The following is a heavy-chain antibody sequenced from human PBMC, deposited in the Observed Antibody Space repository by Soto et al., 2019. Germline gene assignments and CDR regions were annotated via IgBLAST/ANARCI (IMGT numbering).Heavy chain of an antibody. V-gene: IGHV5-10-1*01. CDR2: IDPSDSFA. D-gene: IGHD3-10*01. Sequence: LGESLKISCQAFEYSFPIFWISWVRQMPGEGLEWMGRIDPSDSFATYSPSFQGHVTISADKSTRIVYLQWNSLKASDTATYYCARHQAGSGNSNFDFWGQGTQVTVSS. J-gene: IGHJ4*02. CDR1: EYSFPIFW. CDR3: ARHQAGSGNSNFDF.